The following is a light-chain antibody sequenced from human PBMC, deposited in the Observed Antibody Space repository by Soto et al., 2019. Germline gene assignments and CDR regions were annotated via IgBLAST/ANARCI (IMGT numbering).Light chain of an antibody. Sequence: DIHLTQSPGSLSVSVGDSVTITCRASQGISSYLTWYQQRPGKAPKLLIYDGSTLQSGVPSRFSGSGSGTEFTLTISSLQPEDFAAYYCQQYTRLPLSFGQGTRLEIK. CDR1: QGISSY. J-gene: IGKJ5*01. CDR3: QQYTRLPLS. V-gene: IGKV1-9*01. CDR2: DGS.